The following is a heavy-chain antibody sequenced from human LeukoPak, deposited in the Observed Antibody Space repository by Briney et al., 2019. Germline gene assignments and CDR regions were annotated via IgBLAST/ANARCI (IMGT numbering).Heavy chain of an antibody. D-gene: IGHD6-13*01. CDR2: ISYDGSNK. V-gene: IGHV3-30*18. CDR1: GFTFSSYG. CDR3: ANSLTLVYSSSSQFDY. Sequence: GRSLRLSCAASGFTFSSYGMHWVRQAPGKGLEWVAVISYDGSNKYYADSVKGRFTISRDNSKNTLYLQMNSLRAEDSAVYYCANSLTLVYSSSSQFDYWGQGTLVTVSS. J-gene: IGHJ4*02.